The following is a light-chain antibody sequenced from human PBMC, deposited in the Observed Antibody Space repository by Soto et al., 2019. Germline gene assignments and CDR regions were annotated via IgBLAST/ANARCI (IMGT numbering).Light chain of an antibody. CDR2: KAS. Sequence: DIQMTQSPSALSASVGDRVTITCRASQSFSTWLAWYQQKPGKAPKLLIYKASSLEGGSPSRFSGSGSGTEFNITISSLQPDDFATYYCQQYNTYPRTFGGGTTVDTK. J-gene: IGKJ4*01. CDR3: QQYNTYPRT. CDR1: QSFSTW. V-gene: IGKV1-5*03.